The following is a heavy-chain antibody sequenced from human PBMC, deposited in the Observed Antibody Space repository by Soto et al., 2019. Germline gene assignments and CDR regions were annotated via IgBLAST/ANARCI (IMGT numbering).Heavy chain of an antibody. Sequence: QVQLVKSGGGVLQPGRSLRLSCAASGFTFSSYGMHWVRQAPGKGLEWVAVIWYDGSNKYYADSVKGRFTISRDNSKNTMYLQMNSLRAEDTAVYYCARDGRCSGSYSALPSDYWGQGTLVNVSS. D-gene: IGHD3-10*02. J-gene: IGHJ4*02. CDR1: GFTFSSYG. CDR2: IWYDGSNK. CDR3: ARDGRCSGSYSALPSDY. V-gene: IGHV3-33*01.